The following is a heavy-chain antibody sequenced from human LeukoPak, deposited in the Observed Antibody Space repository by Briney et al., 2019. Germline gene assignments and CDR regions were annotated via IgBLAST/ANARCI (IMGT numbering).Heavy chain of an antibody. CDR1: DNTFTNYY. Sequence: ASVKVSCRAPDNTFTNYYMHWVRQAPGQGLEWLGLINPNGDRTAYAQNFQGRVTMTRDTSTTTVSLELSSLRSEDTAVDYCARETRRLYYEDYHGMDVWGQGTTVTVSS. CDR2: INPNGDRT. J-gene: IGHJ6*02. CDR3: ARETRRLYYEDYHGMDV. V-gene: IGHV1-46*01. D-gene: IGHD3-16*01.